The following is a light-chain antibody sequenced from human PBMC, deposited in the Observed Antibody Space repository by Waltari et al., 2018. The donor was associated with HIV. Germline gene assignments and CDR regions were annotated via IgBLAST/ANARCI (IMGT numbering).Light chain of an antibody. J-gene: IGLJ2*01. CDR3: QSYDSSNVV. V-gene: IGLV6-57*01. Sequence: NFMLTQPHSVSESPGKTVTISYTRSSGSIASNYVQWYQQRPGSSPTTVIYEDNQRPSGFPDRFSGSIDSSSNSASLTISGLKTEDEADYYCQSYDSSNVVFGGGTKLTVL. CDR2: EDN. CDR1: SGSIASNY.